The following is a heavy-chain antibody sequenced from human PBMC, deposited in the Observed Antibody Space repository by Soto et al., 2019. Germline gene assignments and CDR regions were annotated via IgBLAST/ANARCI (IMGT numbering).Heavy chain of an antibody. Sequence: ASVKVSCKASGYTFTSYGIHWVRQAPGQRLEWMGWINAANGDTKYSPKFKGRVTITRDTSASTAYMELSSLRSEDTAVYYCVRRHVSATGIDWFDPWGQGTLVTVSS. J-gene: IGHJ5*02. V-gene: IGHV1-3*01. CDR3: VRRHVSATGIDWFDP. CDR1: GYTFTSYG. CDR2: INAANGDT. D-gene: IGHD6-13*01.